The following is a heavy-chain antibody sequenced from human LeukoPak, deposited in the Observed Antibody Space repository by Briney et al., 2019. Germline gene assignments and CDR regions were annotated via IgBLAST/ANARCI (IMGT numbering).Heavy chain of an antibody. V-gene: IGHV3-23*01. Sequence: GGSLRLSCAASGVTFSSYAMSWVRQAPGKGLEWVSSISGGGVATYYADSVKGRFTISRDNSKNTLYVLMNSLRAEDTAVYYCAKAARFPVSYFDYWGQGTLVTVSS. CDR1: GVTFSSYA. J-gene: IGHJ4*02. D-gene: IGHD3-3*01. CDR2: ISGGGVAT. CDR3: AKAARFPVSYFDY.